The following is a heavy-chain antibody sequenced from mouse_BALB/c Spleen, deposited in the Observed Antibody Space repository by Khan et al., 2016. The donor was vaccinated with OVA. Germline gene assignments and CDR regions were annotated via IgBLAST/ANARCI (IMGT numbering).Heavy chain of an antibody. J-gene: IGHJ3*01. Sequence: EVELVESGGGLVKPGGSLKLSCAASGFTFSTYAMSWVRQTPEKRLEWVATISSDGDYTYYPDNVTGRFTIPRDNAKNTLYLQMSSLRSEDTAMYYCARSPYGKLTYWGQGTLVTVSA. CDR2: ISSDGDYT. V-gene: IGHV5-9-3*01. CDR1: GFTFSTYA. D-gene: IGHD2-1*01. CDR3: ARSPYGKLTY.